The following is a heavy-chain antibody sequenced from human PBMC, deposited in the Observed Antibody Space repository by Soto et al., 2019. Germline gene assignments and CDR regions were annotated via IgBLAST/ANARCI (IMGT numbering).Heavy chain of an antibody. J-gene: IGHJ5*02. CDR1: GGSFSGYY. V-gene: IGHV4-34*01. CDR2: INHSGST. D-gene: IGHD3-3*01. CDR3: ARVLTPITIFGVVILKHNWFDP. Sequence: SETLSLTCAVYGGSFSGYYWSWIRQPPGKGLEWIGEINHSGSTNYNPSLKSRVTISVDTSKNQFSLKLSSVTAADTAVYYCARVLTPITIFGVVILKHNWFDPWGQGTQVTVSS.